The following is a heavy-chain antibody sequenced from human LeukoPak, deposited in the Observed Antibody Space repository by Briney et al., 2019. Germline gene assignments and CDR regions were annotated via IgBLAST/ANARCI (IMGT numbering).Heavy chain of an antibody. Sequence: GGSLRLSCAAPGFTFDDYAMHWVRQAPGKGLEWVSLISWDGGSTYYADSVKGRFTISRDNNKNSLYLQMNSLRAEDTALYYCAKDSDYGYYYYMDVWGKGTTVTVSS. CDR3: AKDSDYGYYYYMDV. CDR2: ISWDGGST. J-gene: IGHJ6*03. CDR1: GFTFDDYA. D-gene: IGHD4-17*01. V-gene: IGHV3-43D*03.